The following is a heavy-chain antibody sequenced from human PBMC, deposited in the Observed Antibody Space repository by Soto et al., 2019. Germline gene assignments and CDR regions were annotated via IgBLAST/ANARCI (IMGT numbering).Heavy chain of an antibody. CDR2: IHSDGSGT. CDR1: GFTFSYYW. CDR3: ARGDRGAFDL. J-gene: IGHJ3*01. V-gene: IGHV3-74*01. D-gene: IGHD1-26*01. Sequence: EVQLVESGGGLVRPGGSLRLSCAASGFTFSYYWMHWVRQAPGKGLVWVSRIHSDGSGTTYADFVKGRFIISRDNARNTVDLQMNSVRVEDTAVYYCARGDRGAFDLWGQWTVVTVSS.